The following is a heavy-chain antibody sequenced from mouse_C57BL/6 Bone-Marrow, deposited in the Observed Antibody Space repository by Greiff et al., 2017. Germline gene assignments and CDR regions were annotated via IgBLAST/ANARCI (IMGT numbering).Heavy chain of an antibody. CDR1: GYTFTDYY. CDR3: ARGGITTGEGDY. D-gene: IGHD1-1*01. Sequence: EVKLMESGPVLVKPGASVKMSCKASGYTFTDYYMNWVKQSHGKSLEWIGVLNPYNGGTSYNQKFKGKATLTVDKSYSTAYMELNSLTSEDSAVYYCARGGITTGEGDYWGQGTTLTVSS. V-gene: IGHV1-19*01. CDR2: LNPYNGGT. J-gene: IGHJ2*01.